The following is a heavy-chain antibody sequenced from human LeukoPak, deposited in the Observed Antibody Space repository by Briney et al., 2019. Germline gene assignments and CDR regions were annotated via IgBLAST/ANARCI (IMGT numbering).Heavy chain of an antibody. CDR3: ARYLHYYDSSGIPYYFDY. D-gene: IGHD3-22*01. V-gene: IGHV5-51*01. CDR1: GYSFTSYW. CDR2: ICPGDSDT. J-gene: IGHJ4*02. Sequence: GESLKISCKGSGYSFTSYWIGWVRQMPGKGLEWMGIICPGDSDTRYSPSFQGQVTISADKSISTAYLQWSSLKASDTAMYYCARYLHYYDSSGIPYYFDYWGQGTLVTVSS.